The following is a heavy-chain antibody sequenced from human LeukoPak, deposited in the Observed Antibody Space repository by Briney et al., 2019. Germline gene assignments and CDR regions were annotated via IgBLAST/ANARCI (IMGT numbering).Heavy chain of an antibody. J-gene: IGHJ4*01. V-gene: IGHV3-23*01. CDR1: GFSFSSYA. D-gene: IGHD3-10*01. CDR3: ARDKVGVIPLFDY. Sequence: GGSLRLSCAASGFSFSSYAMSWVRQAAGRGLEWGSTLSGSGGNTYYADSVRGRFTISRDNSKNALYLQMNSLGAEDTALYFCARDKVGVIPLFDYWGHGTLVTVSS. CDR2: LSGSGGNT.